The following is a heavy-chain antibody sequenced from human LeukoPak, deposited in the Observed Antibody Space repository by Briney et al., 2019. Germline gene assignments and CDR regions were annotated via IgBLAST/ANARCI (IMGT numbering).Heavy chain of an antibody. V-gene: IGHV1-2*02. CDR3: ASPLAADNWFDP. CDR1: GYTFTGYY. D-gene: IGHD6-19*01. J-gene: IGHJ5*02. CDR2: INPNIGGT. Sequence: GASVKVSCKASGYTFTGYYMHWVRQAPGQGLEWMGWINPNIGGTNYAQKFQGRVTMTRDTSISTAYMELSRLTSDDTAVYYCASPLAADNWFDPWGQGSLVTVSS.